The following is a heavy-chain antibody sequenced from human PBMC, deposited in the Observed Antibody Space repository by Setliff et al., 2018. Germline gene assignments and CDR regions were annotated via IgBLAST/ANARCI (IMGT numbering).Heavy chain of an antibody. Sequence: SETLSLTCTVSGGSISSGSNYWSWIRQPAGRGLEWIGHIDPSGSTNYNPSLKSRVTISLDTSKNQFSLKLSSVTAADTAVYYCARDPAYGAFDIWGQGTMVTVSS. V-gene: IGHV4-61*09. CDR2: IDPSGST. D-gene: IGHD3-16*01. J-gene: IGHJ3*02. CDR1: GGSISSGSNY. CDR3: ARDPAYGAFDI.